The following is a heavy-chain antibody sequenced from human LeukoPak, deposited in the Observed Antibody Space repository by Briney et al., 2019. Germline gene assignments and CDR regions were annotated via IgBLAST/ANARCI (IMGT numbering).Heavy chain of an antibody. CDR1: GFTFSSYA. V-gene: IGHV3-30-3*01. J-gene: IGHJ4*02. D-gene: IGHD6-13*01. CDR3: ASISSSWYTHTDY. Sequence: LPGGSLRLSCAASGFTFSSYAMHWVRQAPGKGLEWVAVISYDGSNKYYADSVKGRFIISRDNSKNTLYLQMNSLRAEDTAVYYCASISSSWYTHTDYWGQGTLVTVSS. CDR2: ISYDGSNK.